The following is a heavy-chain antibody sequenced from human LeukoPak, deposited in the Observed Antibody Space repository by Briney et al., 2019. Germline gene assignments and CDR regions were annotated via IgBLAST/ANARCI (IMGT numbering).Heavy chain of an antibody. D-gene: IGHD3-16*01. Sequence: GGSLRLSSAASGFTFSSYWMSWVRQAPGKGLEWVANIKQDGSEKYSVDSVKGRFTISRDNAKNSLYMQMNSLRAEDTAVYYCARVMSASVWRSYGSYYYYYYMDIWGKGTTVTASS. CDR3: ARVMSASVWRSYGSYYYYYYMDI. V-gene: IGHV3-7*01. J-gene: IGHJ6*03. CDR1: GFTFSSYW. CDR2: IKQDGSEK.